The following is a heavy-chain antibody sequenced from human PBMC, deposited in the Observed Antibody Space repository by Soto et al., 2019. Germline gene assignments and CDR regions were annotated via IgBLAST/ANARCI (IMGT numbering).Heavy chain of an antibody. Sequence: SETLSLTCTVSGGSISSGGSYWSWIRQRPGKGLEWIGYIYYSGSTYYNPSLKSRVTISVDTPKNQFSLKLSSVTAADTAVYYCARGQGIDNWFDPWGQGTLVTVSS. D-gene: IGHD2-15*01. J-gene: IGHJ5*02. V-gene: IGHV4-31*03. CDR1: GGSISSGGSY. CDR2: IYYSGST. CDR3: ARGQGIDNWFDP.